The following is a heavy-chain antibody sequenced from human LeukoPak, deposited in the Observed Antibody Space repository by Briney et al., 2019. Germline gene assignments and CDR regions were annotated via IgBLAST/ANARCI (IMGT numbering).Heavy chain of an antibody. CDR1: GGSFSGYY. CDR2: INHSGST. J-gene: IGHJ3*01. Sequence: SETLSLTCAVYGGSFSGYYWSWIRQPPGKGLEWIGEINHSGSTNYNPSLKSRVTISVDTSKNQFSLKLSSVTAADTAVYYCARLVGVQPHLWGQGTMVTVSS. CDR3: ARLVGVQPHL. V-gene: IGHV4-34*01. D-gene: IGHD2-15*01.